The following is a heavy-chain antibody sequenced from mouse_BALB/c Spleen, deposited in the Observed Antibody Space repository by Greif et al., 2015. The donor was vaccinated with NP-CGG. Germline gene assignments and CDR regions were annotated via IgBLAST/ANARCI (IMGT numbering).Heavy chain of an antibody. CDR1: GFTFSDYY. CDR2: ISNGGGST. D-gene: IGHD2-4*01. CDR3: ARDDYDGRLGY. J-gene: IGHJ2*01. Sequence: EVKLVESGGGLVQPGGSLKLSCATSGFTFSDYYMYWVRQTPEKRLEWVAYISNGGGSTYYPDTVKGRFTISRDNAKNTLYLQMSRLKSEDTAMYYCARDDYDGRLGYWGQGTTLTVSS. V-gene: IGHV5-12*02.